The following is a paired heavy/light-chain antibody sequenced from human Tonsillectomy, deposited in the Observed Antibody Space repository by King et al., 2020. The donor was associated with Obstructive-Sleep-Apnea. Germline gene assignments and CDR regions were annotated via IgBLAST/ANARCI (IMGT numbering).Light chain of an antibody. J-gene: IGLJ3*02. CDR1: SSNIGAGYD. CDR3: QSYDSSSWV. CDR2: GNK. Sequence: QSVLTQPPSVSGAPGQRVTISCTGSSSNIGAGYDVQWYQQLPGTAPKLLIYGNKNRPSGVPDRFSGSKSGTSASLAITGLQAEDEADYYCQSYDSSSWVFGGGTKLTVL. V-gene: IGLV1-40*01.
Heavy chain of an antibody. CDR3: ARSRYCSSPSCYATHTGWFDP. V-gene: IGHV4-30-4*07. CDR1: GGSISSGDYS. Sequence: QVQLQESGPRLVKPSQTLSLTCAVSGGSISSGDYSWSWIRQPPGKGLEWIGYIYYSGSTFYNPSLKSRITISVDTSKNQFSLNVTSVTAADTAVYYCARSRYCSSPSCYATHTGWFDPWGQGTLVTVSP. CDR2: IYYSGST. D-gene: IGHD2-2*01. J-gene: IGHJ5*02.